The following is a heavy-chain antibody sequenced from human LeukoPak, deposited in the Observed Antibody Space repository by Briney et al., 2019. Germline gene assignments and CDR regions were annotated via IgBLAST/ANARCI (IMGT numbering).Heavy chain of an antibody. V-gene: IGHV3-7*01. J-gene: IGHJ3*02. Sequence: GGSLRLSCAASGFTFSSYWMSWVRQAPGKGLEWVANIKQGGSEKYYVDSVKGRFTISRDNAKDSLYLQMNSLRAEDTAVYYCAREGDYYDSSDAFDIWGQGTMVTVSS. CDR2: IKQGGSEK. D-gene: IGHD3-22*01. CDR3: AREGDYYDSSDAFDI. CDR1: GFTFSSYW.